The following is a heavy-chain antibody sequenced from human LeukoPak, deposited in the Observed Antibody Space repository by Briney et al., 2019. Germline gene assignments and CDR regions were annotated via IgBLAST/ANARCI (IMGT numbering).Heavy chain of an antibody. D-gene: IGHD6-19*01. CDR1: GFTFSSYE. J-gene: IGHJ4*02. CDR2: ISSGGRIK. Sequence: GGSLRLSCAASGFTFSSYEMNWVRQAPGKGLEWVSYISSGGRIKYYADSVKGRFAISRDNAKNSLYLQTNSLRAEDTAVYYCARDEPGIAVDVGVYWGQGTLVTVSS. V-gene: IGHV3-48*03. CDR3: ARDEPGIAVDVGVY.